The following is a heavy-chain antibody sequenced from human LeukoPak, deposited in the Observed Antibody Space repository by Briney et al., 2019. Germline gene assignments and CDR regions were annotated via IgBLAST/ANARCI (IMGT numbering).Heavy chain of an antibody. J-gene: IGHJ4*02. D-gene: IGHD3-3*01. CDR1: GFTFSNDP. CDR2: INYSGGST. V-gene: IGHV3-23*01. CDR3: ARDFLEWLSLDY. Sequence: PGGSLRLSCAASGFTFSNDPMSWVRQTPGKGLEWVSTINYSGGSTYYADSVKGRFTISRDNSKNTLYLQMNSLRVDDTAVYYCARDFLEWLSLDYWGQGTLVTVSS.